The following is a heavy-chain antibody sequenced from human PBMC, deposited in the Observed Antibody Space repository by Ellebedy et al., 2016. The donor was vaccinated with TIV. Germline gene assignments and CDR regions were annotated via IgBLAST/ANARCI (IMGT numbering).Heavy chain of an antibody. CDR1: GFTFSSHD. J-gene: IGHJ6*02. Sequence: GESLKISCAASGFTFSSHDMHWVRQPTGKGLEWVSGITSAGDTYYLGSVKGRFIISRDSAKNSLYLQMNSLRAEDTAVYYCARVSQVWFGELLTRNYYYGMDVWGQGTTVTVSS. V-gene: IGHV3-13*01. CDR2: ITSAGDT. D-gene: IGHD3-10*01. CDR3: ARVSQVWFGELLTRNYYYGMDV.